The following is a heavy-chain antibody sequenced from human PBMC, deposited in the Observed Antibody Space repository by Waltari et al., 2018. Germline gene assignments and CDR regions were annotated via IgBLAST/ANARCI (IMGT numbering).Heavy chain of an antibody. V-gene: IGHV1-69*04. CDR1: GGTFSSYA. J-gene: IGHJ4*02. D-gene: IGHD3-22*01. CDR3: ARALYYYDSSGYPLDY. CDR2: IIPILGIA. Sequence: QVQLVQSGAEVKKPGSSVKVSCKASGGTFSSYAISWVRQAPGQGLEWMGRIIPILGIANYAQKFQGRVTITADKSTSTAYMELSSLTSEDTAVYYCARALYYYDSSGYPLDYWGQGTLVTVSS.